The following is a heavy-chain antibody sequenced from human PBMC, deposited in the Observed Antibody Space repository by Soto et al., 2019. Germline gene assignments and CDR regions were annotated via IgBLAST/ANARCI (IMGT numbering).Heavy chain of an antibody. Sequence: EVQLVESGGGLIQPGGSLRLSCAASGFTVSSNYMSWVRQAPGKGLEWVSGIYSGGSTNYADSVKGRFTISRDNTKNTLYLQMNSLRAEDTAVYYCARGGKTYYDFWSGYWGYFDYWGQGTLVTVSS. J-gene: IGHJ4*02. CDR2: IYSGGST. D-gene: IGHD3-3*01. CDR3: ARGGKTYYDFWSGYWGYFDY. CDR1: GFTVSSNY. V-gene: IGHV3-53*01.